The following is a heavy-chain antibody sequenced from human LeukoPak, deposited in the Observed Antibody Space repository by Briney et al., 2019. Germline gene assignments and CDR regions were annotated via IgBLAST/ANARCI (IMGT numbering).Heavy chain of an antibody. CDR2: IRSKAYGGTT. V-gene: IGHV3-49*03. CDR1: GFTFSSYA. Sequence: GGSLRLSCAASGFTFSSYAMSWFRQAPGKGLEWVGFIRSKAYGGTTEYAASVKGRFTISRDDSKSIAYLQMNSLKTEDTAVYYCTRDLPDNYGGYGMDVWGQGTTVTVSS. D-gene: IGHD4-23*01. CDR3: TRDLPDNYGGYGMDV. J-gene: IGHJ6*02.